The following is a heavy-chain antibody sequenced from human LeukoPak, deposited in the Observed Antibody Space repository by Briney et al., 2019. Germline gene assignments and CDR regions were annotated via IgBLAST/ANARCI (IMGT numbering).Heavy chain of an antibody. Sequence: GGSLRLSCAASGFTFDDYAMHWVRQAPGKGLEWVSGISWNSGSLGYADSVKGRFTISRDNAKNSLYLQMNGLRAEDTALYYCAKGRRRYYDSSGYHEYFDYWGQGTLVTVSS. CDR2: ISWNSGSL. CDR1: GFTFDDYA. CDR3: AKGRRRYYDSSGYHEYFDY. V-gene: IGHV3-9*01. D-gene: IGHD3-22*01. J-gene: IGHJ4*02.